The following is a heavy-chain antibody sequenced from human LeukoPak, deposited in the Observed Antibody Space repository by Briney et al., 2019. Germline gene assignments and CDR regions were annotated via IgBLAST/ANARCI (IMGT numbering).Heavy chain of an antibody. CDR3: ARAGNWNYSDYYYMDV. D-gene: IGHD1-7*01. CDR2: INPIFGTA. Sequence: SVKVSCKASGGTFSSYAISWVRQAPGQGLEWMGGINPIFGTANYAQKFQGRVTITTDESTSTAYMELSSLRSEDTAVYYCARAGNWNYSDYYYMDVWGKGTTVTVSS. V-gene: IGHV1-69*05. CDR1: GGTFSSYA. J-gene: IGHJ6*03.